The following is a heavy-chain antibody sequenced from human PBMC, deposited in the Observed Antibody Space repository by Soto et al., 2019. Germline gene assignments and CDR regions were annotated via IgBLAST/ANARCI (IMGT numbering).Heavy chain of an antibody. CDR1: GGSISSYY. Sequence: SETLSLTCTVSGGSISSYYWSWIRQPPGKGLEWIGYIYYSGSTNYNPSLKSRVTISVDTSKNQFSLKLSSVTAADTAVYYCARGFILVKADTSEYYYYGMDVWGQGTTVTVSS. CDR2: IYYSGST. D-gene: IGHD3-22*01. J-gene: IGHJ6*02. CDR3: ARGFILVKADTSEYYYYGMDV. V-gene: IGHV4-59*01.